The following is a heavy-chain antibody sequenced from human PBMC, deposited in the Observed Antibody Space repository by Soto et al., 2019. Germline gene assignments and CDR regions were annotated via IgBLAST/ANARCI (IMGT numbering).Heavy chain of an antibody. Sequence: QLQLVQSGAEVKKPGSSVKVSCKASGGTFSNYGFSWVRQAPGQGLQWMGGIIPMSGTTTYSQEFEGRVTISADESTSTAFMEFNSLRSEDTAVYYCSRALHRRPTAIDTDYWGQGTLVIVS. CDR1: GGTFSNYG. D-gene: IGHD2-21*02. CDR2: IIPMSGTT. CDR3: SRALHRRPTAIDTDY. J-gene: IGHJ4*02. V-gene: IGHV1-69*01.